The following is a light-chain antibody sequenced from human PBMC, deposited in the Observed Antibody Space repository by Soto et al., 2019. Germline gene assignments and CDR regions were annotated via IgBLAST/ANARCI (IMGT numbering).Light chain of an antibody. J-gene: IGLJ1*01. V-gene: IGLV2-14*01. CDR1: SRDVGGYNY. CDR2: DFS. Sequence: QSALTQTASVSGSPGHSITISCTGTSRDVGGYNYVSWYQQHPGKAPKLMIYDFSNRPSGVSNLFSGSKSGNAASLTISGLQAEVDADNYCILYPGISLYVFVTRNKVTV. CDR3: ILYPGISLYV.